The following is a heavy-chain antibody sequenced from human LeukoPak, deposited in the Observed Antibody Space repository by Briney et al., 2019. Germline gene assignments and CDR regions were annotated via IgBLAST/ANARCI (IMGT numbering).Heavy chain of an antibody. CDR3: ARSNDWFNWFDP. CDR2: ISSSSSYI. D-gene: IGHD3-9*01. J-gene: IGHJ5*02. V-gene: IGHV3-21*01. CDR1: GFTFSSYS. Sequence: GGSLRLSCAASGFTFSSYSMNWVRQAPGKGLEWVSSISSSSSYIYYADSVKGRFTISRDNAKNSLYLQMNSLRAEDTAVYYCARSNDWFNWFDPWGQGTLVTVSS.